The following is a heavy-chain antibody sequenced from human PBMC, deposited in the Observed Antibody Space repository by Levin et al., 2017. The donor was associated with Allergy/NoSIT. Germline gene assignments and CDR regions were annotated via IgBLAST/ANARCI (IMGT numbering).Heavy chain of an antibody. D-gene: IGHD3-22*01. CDR2: ISSRSSTI. CDR3: VRGNFDSSGYYGVY. V-gene: IGHV3-48*01. J-gene: IGHJ4*02. CDR1: EFTFSTYS. Sequence: LSLTCAASEFTFSTYSMNWVRQAPGKGLEWVSYISSRSSTIYYADSVKGRFTISRDNAKNTLYLQMNSLRAEDTALYYCVRGNFDSSGYYGVYWGQGTLVTVSS.